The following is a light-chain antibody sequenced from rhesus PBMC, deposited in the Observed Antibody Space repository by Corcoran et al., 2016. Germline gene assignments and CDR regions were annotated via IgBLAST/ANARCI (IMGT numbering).Light chain of an antibody. CDR3: QRGYGIPLT. CDR1: QGISNK. CDR2: KAS. J-gene: IGKJ4*01. Sequence: DIQMTQSPSSLSASVGDRVRITCQASQGISNKLAWYQLKPGKVPKLLIYKASPLQSGVPARVSGIGSGTDFTLPISSLQPEDFATYSCQRGYGIPLTFGGGTKVELK. V-gene: IGKV1-25*01.